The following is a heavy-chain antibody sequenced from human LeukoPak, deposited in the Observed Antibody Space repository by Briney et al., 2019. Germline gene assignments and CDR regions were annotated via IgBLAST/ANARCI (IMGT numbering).Heavy chain of an antibody. J-gene: IGHJ4*02. D-gene: IGHD3-3*01. CDR3: AYINDFWSGYRYYFDY. Sequence: PGGSLRLSCAASGFTFSSYAMSWVRQAPGKGLEWVSAISGSGGSTYYADSVKGRFTISRDNSKNTLYLQMNSLRAEDTAVYYCAYINDFWSGYRYYFDYWGQGTLVTVSS. CDR1: GFTFSSYA. CDR2: ISGSGGST. V-gene: IGHV3-23*01.